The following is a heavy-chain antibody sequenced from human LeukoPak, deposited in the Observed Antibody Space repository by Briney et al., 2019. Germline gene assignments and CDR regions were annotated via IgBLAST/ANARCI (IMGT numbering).Heavy chain of an antibody. D-gene: IGHD1-26*01. V-gene: IGHV3-7*01. Sequence: PGGSLRLSCAASGFTFSDYWMSWIRQAPGKGLEWVANIKEDGSDKYYVDSVKGRFTISRDNAQNSVYLQMSSLRGEDTAVYYCARDVGGSLDYWGQGTLVTVSS. J-gene: IGHJ4*02. CDR3: ARDVGGSLDY. CDR2: IKEDGSDK. CDR1: GFTFSDYW.